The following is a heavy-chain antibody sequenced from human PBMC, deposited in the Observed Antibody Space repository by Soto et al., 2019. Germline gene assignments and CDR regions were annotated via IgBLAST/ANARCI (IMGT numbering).Heavy chain of an antibody. Sequence: SETLSLTCTVSGGSISGHYWSWIRQPPGKGLQYIGYISYSGSTNYNPSLKSRVTISVDTSNNQFSLRLSSVTAADTAVYYCARDVGLQHDTGYYDFWSGKNNWFDPWGQGTLVTVSS. CDR2: ISYSGST. CDR3: ARDVGLQHDTGYYDFWSGKNNWFDP. V-gene: IGHV4-59*11. J-gene: IGHJ5*02. D-gene: IGHD3-3*01. CDR1: GGSISGHY.